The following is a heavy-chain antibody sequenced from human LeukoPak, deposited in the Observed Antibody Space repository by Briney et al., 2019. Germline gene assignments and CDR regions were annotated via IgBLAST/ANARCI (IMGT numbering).Heavy chain of an antibody. D-gene: IGHD3-9*01. CDR1: GGTFSSYA. CDR3: ARGGDYDILTGFDY. Sequence: SVKVSCKASGGTFSSYAISWVRQAPGQGLEWMGGIIPIFGTANYAQKFQGRVTITADKSTSTAYMELSSLRSEDTAVYYCARGGDYDILTGFDYWGQGTLATVSS. J-gene: IGHJ4*02. V-gene: IGHV1-69*06. CDR2: IIPIFGTA.